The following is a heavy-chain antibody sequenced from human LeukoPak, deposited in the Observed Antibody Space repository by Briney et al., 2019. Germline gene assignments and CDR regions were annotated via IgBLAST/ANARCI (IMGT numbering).Heavy chain of an antibody. D-gene: IGHD6-13*01. V-gene: IGHV1-46*01. CDR1: GYTFTSYY. J-gene: IGHJ5*02. CDR2: TNPNGGST. CDR3: ARYQQYSSGWYASNWFDP. Sequence: ASVKVSCKASGYTFTSYYMHWVRQAPGQGFEWMGITNPNGGSTSYAQKFQGRVTMTRDTSTSTVYMELSSLRSEDTAVYYCARYQQYSSGWYASNWFDPWGQGTLVTISS.